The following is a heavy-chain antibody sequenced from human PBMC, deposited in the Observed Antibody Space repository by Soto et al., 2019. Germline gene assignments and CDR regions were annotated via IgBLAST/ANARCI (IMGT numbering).Heavy chain of an antibody. CDR2: ISSSSTTI. D-gene: IGHD3-10*01. CDR1: GFTFSSYS. V-gene: IGHV3-48*02. Sequence: EVQLVESGGGLVHPGGSLRLSCVGSGFTFSSYSMDWVRQAPGKGLEWISYISSSSTTIHYADSVKGRFTISRDNAKNSLSLQMNSLRDEDTAIYYCVRDAGSWGYWGQGTLVTFSS. CDR3: VRDAGSWGY. J-gene: IGHJ4*02.